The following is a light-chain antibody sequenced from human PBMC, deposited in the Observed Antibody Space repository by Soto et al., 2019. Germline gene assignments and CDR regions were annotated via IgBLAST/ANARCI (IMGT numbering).Light chain of an antibody. V-gene: IGKV3-11*01. J-gene: IGKJ5*01. Sequence: VLTQSPATLSLSPGKRATLSCRASQSVDSNLAWYQQKPGQAPRLLIYDASNRATGIAARFSGSGSGTDFTLTISSLEPEDFALYYCQQRKYWPPLTFGQGTRLEIK. CDR3: QQRKYWPPLT. CDR1: QSVDSN. CDR2: DAS.